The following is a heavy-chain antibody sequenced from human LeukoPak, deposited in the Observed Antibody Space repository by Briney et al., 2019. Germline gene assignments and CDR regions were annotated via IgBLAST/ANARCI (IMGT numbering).Heavy chain of an antibody. J-gene: IGHJ4*02. D-gene: IGHD5-18*01. CDR3: AREGGYSYEIDY. CDR1: GFTFSSYA. V-gene: IGHV3-30*04. Sequence: GGSLRLSCAASGFTFSSYAMHWVRQAPGKGLEWVAVISYDGSNKYYADSVKGRFTISRDNSKNTLYPQMNSLRAEDTAVYYCAREGGYSYEIDYWGQGTLVTVSS. CDR2: ISYDGSNK.